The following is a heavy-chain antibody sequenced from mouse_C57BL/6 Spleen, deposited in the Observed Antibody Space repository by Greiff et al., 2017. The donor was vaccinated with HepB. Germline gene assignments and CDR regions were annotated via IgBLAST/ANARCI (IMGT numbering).Heavy chain of an antibody. CDR3: TRPPVYFDY. CDR2: IDPETGGT. J-gene: IGHJ2*01. Sequence: VQLQQSGAELVRPGASVTLSCKASGYTFTDYEMHWVKQTPVHGLEWIGAIDPETGGTAYNQKFKGKAILTADKSSSSAYMELRSLTSEDSAVYYCTRPPVYFDYWGQGTTLTVSS. CDR1: GYTFTDYE. V-gene: IGHV1-15*01.